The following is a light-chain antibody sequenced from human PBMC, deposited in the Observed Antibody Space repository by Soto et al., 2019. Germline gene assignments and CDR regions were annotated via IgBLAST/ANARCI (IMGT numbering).Light chain of an antibody. V-gene: IGKV1-9*01. Sequence: QLTQSPSSLSASIGDRVTITCRASQDISGYLAWYQQQPGKAPKLLMYAGSTLHSGVPTRFSGSGSGTEFILTIGRLQPEDFATYYCQHLAGTFGQGTKLE. CDR3: QHLAGT. CDR1: QDISGY. J-gene: IGKJ2*01. CDR2: AGS.